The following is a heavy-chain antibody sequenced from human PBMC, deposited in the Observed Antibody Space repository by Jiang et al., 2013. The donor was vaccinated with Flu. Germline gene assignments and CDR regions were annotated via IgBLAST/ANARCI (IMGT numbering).Heavy chain of an antibody. CDR1: GFSLTSRPVG. J-gene: IGHJ4*02. D-gene: IGHD1-7*01. CDR2: IYWDNGN. V-gene: IGHV2-5*02. Sequence: KPTQTLTLTCTFSGFSLTSRPVGVGWIRQPPGKALECLGLIYWDNGNRYNPFLKTRLTLTKDTSKNQVVLTMTNMDPADTATYFCAHRLLSPGNWDSGTFDYWGQGTLVTVSS. CDR3: AHRLLSPGNWDSGTFDY.